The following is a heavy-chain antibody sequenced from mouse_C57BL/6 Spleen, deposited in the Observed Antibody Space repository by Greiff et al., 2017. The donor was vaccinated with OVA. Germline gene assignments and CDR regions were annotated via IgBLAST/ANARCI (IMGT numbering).Heavy chain of an antibody. D-gene: IGHD4-1*01. CDR2: IDPADSNT. J-gene: IGHJ2*01. Sequence: QVQLQQPGAELVKPGASVKLSCKASGYTFTSYWMQWVKQRPGQGLEWIGEIDPADSNTNYNQKFKGKATLTEDTSSSTAYMQLSSLTSEDSAVYYCARHWDFDYWGQGTTLTVSS. CDR3: ARHWDFDY. CDR1: GYTFTSYW. V-gene: IGHV1-50*01.